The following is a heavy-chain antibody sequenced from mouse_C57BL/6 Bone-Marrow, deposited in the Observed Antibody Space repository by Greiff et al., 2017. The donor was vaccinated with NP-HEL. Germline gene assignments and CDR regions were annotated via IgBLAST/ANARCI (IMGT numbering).Heavy chain of an antibody. CDR1: GFTFSSYG. Sequence: EVQLQQSGGDLVKPGGSLKLSCAASGFTFSSYGMSWVRQTPDKRLEWVATISSGGSYTYYPDSVKGRFTISRDNAKNTLYLQMSSLKSEDTAMYYCAREGIPYYYAMDYWGQGTSVTVSS. V-gene: IGHV5-6*01. J-gene: IGHJ4*01. CDR2: ISSGGSYT. CDR3: AREGIPYYYAMDY.